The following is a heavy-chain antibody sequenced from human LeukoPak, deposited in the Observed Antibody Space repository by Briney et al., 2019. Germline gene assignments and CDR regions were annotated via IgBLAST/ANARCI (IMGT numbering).Heavy chain of an antibody. CDR2: INPSGGSP. V-gene: IGHV1-46*01. CDR1: GYSFTSYY. J-gene: IGHJ4*02. CDR3: ARVRFCANTSCPDFDY. Sequence: GASVKVSCKASGYSFTSYYMHWVRQAPGQGLEWVGMINPSGGSPNYAQKFQGRVTMTRDTSTSTVYMELSSLRSEDTALYYCARVRFCANTSCPDFDYWGQGTLVTVS. D-gene: IGHD2-2*01.